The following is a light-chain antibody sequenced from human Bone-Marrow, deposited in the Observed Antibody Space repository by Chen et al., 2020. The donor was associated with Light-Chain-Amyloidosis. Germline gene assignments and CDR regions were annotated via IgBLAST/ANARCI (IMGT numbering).Light chain of an antibody. CDR3: GSYAGTNNWI. CDR2: EFT. J-gene: IGLJ2*01. Sequence: QTALTQPPSASGSPGHSVTISCTGFSFDYVSWYQHHPGKAPKLLIYEFTKRPSGVPARFSGTRSGTTASLTVSGLQAEDEADYHCGSYAGTNNWIFGGGTKLTVL. V-gene: IGLV2-8*01. CDR1: SFDY.